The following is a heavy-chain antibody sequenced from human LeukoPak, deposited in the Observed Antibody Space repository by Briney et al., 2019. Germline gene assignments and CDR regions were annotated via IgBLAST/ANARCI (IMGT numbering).Heavy chain of an antibody. D-gene: IGHD1-1*01. V-gene: IGHV1-2*02. CDR3: ARDLERSYYYYYMDV. CDR1: GYTFSGYY. J-gene: IGHJ6*03. Sequence: ASVKVSCKASGYTFSGYYMHWVRQAPGQGLEWMGWINPNSGGTNYAQKFQGRVTMTRDTSISTAYMELSRLRSDDTAVYYCARDLERSYYYYYMDVWGKGTTVTISS. CDR2: INPNSGGT.